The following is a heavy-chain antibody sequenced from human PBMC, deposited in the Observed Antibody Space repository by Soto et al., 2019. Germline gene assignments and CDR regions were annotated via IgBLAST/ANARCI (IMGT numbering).Heavy chain of an antibody. CDR1: GYSFTSYW. CDR2: IDPSDSYT. V-gene: IGHV5-10-1*01. J-gene: IGHJ5*02. D-gene: IGHD6-19*01. Sequence: GESLKISCKGSGYSFTSYWISWVRQMPGKGLDWLGRIDPSDSYTNYSPSFQGHVTISADKSISTAYLQWSSLKASDTAMYYCAMLIAVAGKAFDPWGQGTLVTVSS. CDR3: AMLIAVAGKAFDP.